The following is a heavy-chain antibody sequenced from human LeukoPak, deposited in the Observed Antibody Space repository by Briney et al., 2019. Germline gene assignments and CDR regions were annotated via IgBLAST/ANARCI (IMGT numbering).Heavy chain of an antibody. J-gene: IGHJ3*02. V-gene: IGHV3-53*01. Sequence: QPGGSLRLSCAASGFTVSSNYMSWVRQAPGKGLEWVSVIYSGGSTYYADSVKGRFTISRDNSKNTLYLQMNSLRAEDTAIYYCTKDPNGDYVGAFDNWGQGTMVTVAS. D-gene: IGHD4-23*01. CDR1: GFTVSSNY. CDR3: TKDPNGDYVGAFDN. CDR2: IYSGGST.